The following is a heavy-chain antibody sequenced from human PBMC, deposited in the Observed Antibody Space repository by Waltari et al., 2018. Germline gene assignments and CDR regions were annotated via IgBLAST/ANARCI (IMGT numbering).Heavy chain of an antibody. Sequence: QVQLVESGGGVVQPGGSLRLSCAASGFTFSSYGMHWVRQAPGKGLEWVAFIREDGSNKYYADSVKGRFTISRDNSKNTLYLQMNSLRAEDTAVYYCAKRSGVGYFDYWGQGTLVTVSS. D-gene: IGHD3-10*01. CDR1: GFTFSSYG. J-gene: IGHJ4*02. V-gene: IGHV3-30*02. CDR3: AKRSGVGYFDY. CDR2: IREDGSNK.